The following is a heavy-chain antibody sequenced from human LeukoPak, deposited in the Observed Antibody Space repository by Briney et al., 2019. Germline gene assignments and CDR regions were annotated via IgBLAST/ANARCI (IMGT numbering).Heavy chain of an antibody. CDR2: ISAYNGNT. J-gene: IGHJ5*02. V-gene: IGHV1-18*01. CDR3: AALIAAGRYNWCDP. CDR1: GYTFTCYG. Sequence: ASVTVSFKASGYTFTCYGFSWVRQAPGQGLEWMGWISAYNGNTNYVQKLQGRVTMTTDTSTSAAYMELRSLRTDDTAVYYCAALIAAGRYNWCDPWGQGTLVTVSS. D-gene: IGHD6-13*01.